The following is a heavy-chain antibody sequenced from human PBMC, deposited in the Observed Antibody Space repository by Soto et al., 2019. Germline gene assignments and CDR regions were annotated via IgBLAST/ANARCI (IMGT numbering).Heavy chain of an antibody. CDR3: AREENCSDGICYSEYFKR. V-gene: IGHV1-46*01. J-gene: IGHJ1*01. CDR2: VNPSGGST. Sequence: ASVKVSCKASGYIFTAYSMHWVRQAPGQGLEWMGVVNPSGGSTNYAQKFQGRITMTRETSTSTVYMDLSSLTSEDTVVYYCAREENCSDGICYSEYFKRWGQGTLVTVSS. D-gene: IGHD2-15*01. CDR1: GYIFTAYS.